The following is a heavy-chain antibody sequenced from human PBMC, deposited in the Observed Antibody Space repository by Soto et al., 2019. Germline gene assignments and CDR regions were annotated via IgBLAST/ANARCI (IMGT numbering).Heavy chain of an antibody. CDR3: ASDCTNGVCYPSYHYGMEV. Sequence: SPTLSLTCAISGDSFSSNSAAWNWIRQSPSRGLECLGRTYYRSKWYNDYAVSVKSRITINPDTSKNQFSLQLNSVTPEDTAVYYCASDCTNGVCYPSYHYGMEVWGQGTTVPSP. CDR2: TYYRSKWYN. CDR1: GDSFSSNSAA. V-gene: IGHV6-1*01. J-gene: IGHJ6*02. D-gene: IGHD2-8*01.